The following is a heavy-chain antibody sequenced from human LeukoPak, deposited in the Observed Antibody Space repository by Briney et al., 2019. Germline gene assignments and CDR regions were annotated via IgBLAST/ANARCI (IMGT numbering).Heavy chain of an antibody. Sequence: GGSLRLSCGASGFTFSSYAMSWVRRAPGKGLDGVSAISGSAGSTYYADSVKGRFTISRDNSKNTLYLQVNSLRAEDTAVYYCAKDLAAMIRYYFDTWGQGTLVTVSS. V-gene: IGHV3-23*01. J-gene: IGHJ4*02. D-gene: IGHD5-18*01. CDR3: AKDLAAMIRYYFDT. CDR2: ISGSAGST. CDR1: GFTFSSYA.